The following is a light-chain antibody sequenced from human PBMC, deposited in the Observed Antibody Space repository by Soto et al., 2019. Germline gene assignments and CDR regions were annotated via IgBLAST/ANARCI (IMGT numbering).Light chain of an antibody. Sequence: EIVLTQSPCTLSLSPGERATLSCRASQSVSNNYLAWYQQKPGQAPRLLIYGASNRATGIPDRFSGSGSGTDFTLTISSLEPEDSAVYYCQLRSNWPRTFGQGTKVDIK. V-gene: IGKV3D-20*02. CDR2: GAS. J-gene: IGKJ1*01. CDR3: QLRSNWPRT. CDR1: QSVSNNY.